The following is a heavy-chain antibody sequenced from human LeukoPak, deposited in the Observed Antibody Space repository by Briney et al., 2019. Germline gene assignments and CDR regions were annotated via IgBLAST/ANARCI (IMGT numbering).Heavy chain of an antibody. CDR3: AKDQDYDSSGYFQN. J-gene: IGHJ4*02. D-gene: IGHD3-22*01. CDR1: GINFNHHG. CDR2: ISGSGGST. V-gene: IGHV3-23*01. Sequence: GALRIFCGGPGINFNHHGMNWVRQAPGKGLELVLAISGSGGSTYYADSVKGWFTISRDNSKNTLYLQMNSLRAEDTAVYYCAKDQDYDSSGYFQNWGQGTLVTVSP.